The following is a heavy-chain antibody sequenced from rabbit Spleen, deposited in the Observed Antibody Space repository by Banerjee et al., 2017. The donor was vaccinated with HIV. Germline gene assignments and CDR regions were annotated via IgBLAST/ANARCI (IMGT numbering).Heavy chain of an antibody. CDR2: FDPVFGGT. V-gene: IGHV1S40*01. D-gene: IGHD6-1*01. CDR1: GISFSNNDY. Sequence: QSLEESGGDLVKPGASLTLTCTASGISFSNNDYMSWVRQAPGKGLEWIGYFDPVFGGTYYATWVNGQFTISSHNAQNTLYLQLNSLTAADTATYFCARDDGSYDYIDGYFNLWGQGTLVTVS. CDR3: ARDDGSYDYIDGYFNL. J-gene: IGHJ4*01.